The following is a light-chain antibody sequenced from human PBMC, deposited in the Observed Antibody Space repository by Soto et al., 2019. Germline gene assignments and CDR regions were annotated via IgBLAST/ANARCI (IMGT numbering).Light chain of an antibody. J-gene: IGKJ5*01. CDR2: GAS. CDR1: QTINNN. CDR3: QQYNNWPPIT. V-gene: IGKV3-15*01. Sequence: ETVITQSPATLSVSPGEGATLSCRASQTINNNLAWYQQKPGQAPRLLIYGASRRATGVPARLSGSGSGTDFTLTISSLEPEDFAVYYCQQYNNWPPITVGQGTRREIK.